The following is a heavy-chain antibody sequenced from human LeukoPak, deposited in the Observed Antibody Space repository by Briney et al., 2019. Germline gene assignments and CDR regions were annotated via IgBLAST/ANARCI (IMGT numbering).Heavy chain of an antibody. V-gene: IGHV3-21*01. D-gene: IGHD2-2*01. J-gene: IGHJ6*03. CDR3: ATSGGFVLPNAITGNWYMDV. CDR2: ITSAGGYK. CDR1: GFTFSDYS. Sequence: GGSLRLSCGASGFTFSDYSMNWVRQAPGKGLAWVASITSAGGYKYYADSVKGRFTISRDNAQNSLFLQMNSLRAEDTAVYFCATSGGFVLPNAITGNWYMDVWGRGTPVTVSS.